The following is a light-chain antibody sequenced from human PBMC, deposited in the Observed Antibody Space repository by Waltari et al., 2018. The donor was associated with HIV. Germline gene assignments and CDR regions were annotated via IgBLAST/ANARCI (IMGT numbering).Light chain of an antibody. CDR2: AAS. CDR1: QSIDSY. CDR3: QQSYSSPRT. V-gene: IGKV1-39*01. Sequence: DIQMTQSPSSLSASVGDSVIITCRASQSIDSYLNWFQQKPGKAPKVLIYAASSLQSGVPSRFSGSGSGTEFTLTISSLQPEDVATYYCQQSYSSPRTFGQGTKVEIK. J-gene: IGKJ1*01.